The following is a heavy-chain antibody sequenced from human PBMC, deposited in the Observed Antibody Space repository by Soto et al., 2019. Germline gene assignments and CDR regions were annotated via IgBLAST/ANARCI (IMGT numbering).Heavy chain of an antibody. CDR3: ARDLGCSGGSCYFHYYYYYYMDV. J-gene: IGHJ6*03. CDR2: ISAYNGNT. D-gene: IGHD2-15*01. Sequence: GASVKVSCKASGYTFTSYGISWVRQAPGQGLEWMGWISAYNGNTNYAQKLQGRVTMTTDTSTSTAYMELRSLRSDDTAVYYSARDLGCSGGSCYFHYYYYYYMDVWGKGTTVTVSS. CDR1: GYTFTSYG. V-gene: IGHV1-18*01.